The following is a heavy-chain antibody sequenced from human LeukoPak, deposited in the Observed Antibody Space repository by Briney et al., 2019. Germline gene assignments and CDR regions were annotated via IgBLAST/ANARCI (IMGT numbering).Heavy chain of an antibody. CDR3: AQDTFCSSDSCSFGTTWFDP. CDR2: IRYDGSDP. J-gene: IGHJ5*02. Sequence: PGGSLRLSCATSGFVFSDYGIHWVRQAPGKGLEWVAFIRYDGSDPNYPDSVKGRFTISRDNSKNMVQLQMNSLRVEDTAVYYCAQDTFCSSDSCSFGTTWFDPWGQGTLVTVSS. CDR1: GFVFSDYG. V-gene: IGHV3-30*02. D-gene: IGHD2-2*01.